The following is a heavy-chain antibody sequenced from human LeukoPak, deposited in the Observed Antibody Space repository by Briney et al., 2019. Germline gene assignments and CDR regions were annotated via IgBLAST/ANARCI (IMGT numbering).Heavy chain of an antibody. CDR1: AFTFSSHG. J-gene: IGHJ4*02. Sequence: GGSLSLSCAAAAFTFSSHGMNWVRQATGKGLEWVAGISPNGVITYYADSVKGRFTISRDNSKGTVYLQMNSLRLEDTAVYYCAKDDAWLQYGNWGRGTLVTVSS. D-gene: IGHD5-24*01. V-gene: IGHV3-23*01. CDR2: ISPNGVIT. CDR3: AKDDAWLQYGN.